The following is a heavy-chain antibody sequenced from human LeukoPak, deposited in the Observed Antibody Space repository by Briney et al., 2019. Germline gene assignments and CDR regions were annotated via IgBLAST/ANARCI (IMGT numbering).Heavy chain of an antibody. CDR1: GGSISSYY. D-gene: IGHD1-1*01. J-gene: IGHJ6*03. CDR3: ASSGTTGTTHYYYYMDV. V-gene: IGHV4-4*07. Sequence: SETLSLTCTVSGGSISSYYWSWIRQPAGKGLEWIGRIYTSGSTNYNPSLKSRVTMSVDTSKNQFSLKLSSVTAADTAVYYCASSGTTGTTHYYYYMDVWSKGTTVTISS. CDR2: IYTSGST.